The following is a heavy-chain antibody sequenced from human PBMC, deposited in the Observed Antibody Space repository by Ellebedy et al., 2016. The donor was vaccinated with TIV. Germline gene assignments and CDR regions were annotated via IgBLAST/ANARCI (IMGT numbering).Heavy chain of an antibody. Sequence: PGGSLRLSCAASGFTFSRYWMSWLRQAPGKGLEWVAHIKFDEVEAYHADSVKGRFVISRDNARKSLYLQMNSLTVGDTAVYYCARDTVEVPDGDSFDIWGQGTTVTVSS. J-gene: IGHJ3*02. CDR2: IKFDEVEA. CDR1: GFTFSRYW. V-gene: IGHV3-7*04. CDR3: ARDTVEVPDGDSFDI. D-gene: IGHD1-7*01.